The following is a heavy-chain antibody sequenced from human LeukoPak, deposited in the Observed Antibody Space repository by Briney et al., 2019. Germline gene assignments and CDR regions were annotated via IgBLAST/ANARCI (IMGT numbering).Heavy chain of an antibody. J-gene: IGHJ6*03. Sequence: GASVKVSCKASGGTFSSYAISWVRQAPGQGLEWTGGIIPIFGTANYAQKFQGRVTITADKSTSTAYMELSSLRSEDTAVYYCARFLHEAPYYYYMDVWGKGTTVTVSS. V-gene: IGHV1-69*06. CDR3: ARFLHEAPYYYYMDV. CDR2: IIPIFGTA. CDR1: GGTFSSYA.